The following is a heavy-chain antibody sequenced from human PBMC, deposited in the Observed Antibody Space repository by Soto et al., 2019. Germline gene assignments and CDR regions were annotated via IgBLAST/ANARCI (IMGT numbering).Heavy chain of an antibody. Sequence: QVQLVESGGGVVQPGRSLRLSCAASGFTFSSYAMHWVRQAPGKGLEWVAVISYDGSNKYYADSVKGRFTISRDNSKNTLYLQMNCLRAEDAAVYYCAGDPGGELALYSGYWGPGTLVTVSS. D-gene: IGHD3-16*02. CDR3: AGDPGGELALYSGY. V-gene: IGHV3-30-3*01. CDR1: GFTFSSYA. J-gene: IGHJ4*02. CDR2: ISYDGSNK.